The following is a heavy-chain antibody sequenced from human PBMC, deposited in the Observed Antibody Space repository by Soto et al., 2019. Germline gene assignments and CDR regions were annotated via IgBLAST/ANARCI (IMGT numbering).Heavy chain of an antibody. J-gene: IGHJ6*02. D-gene: IGHD3-10*01. Sequence: GASVKVSCKASGGTFSSYAISWVRQAPGQGLEWMGGIIPICGGANYAQKFQGWVTMTGDKSISTAYMELSRLRSDDTAVYYCARDRTWYYYGSGSYLVPYGMDVWGQGTTVTVSS. CDR1: GGTFSSYA. CDR3: ARDRTWYYYGSGSYLVPYGMDV. CDR2: IIPICGGA. V-gene: IGHV1-69*06.